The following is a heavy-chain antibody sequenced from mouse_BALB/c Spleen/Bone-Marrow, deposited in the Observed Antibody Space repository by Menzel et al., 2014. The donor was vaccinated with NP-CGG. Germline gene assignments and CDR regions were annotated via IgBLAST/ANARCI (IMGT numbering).Heavy chain of an antibody. CDR2: ISGGGGST. D-gene: IGHD1-2*01. CDR1: GFAFSSYD. J-gene: IGHJ1*01. CDR3: ARQGYGYVDFDV. V-gene: IGHV5-12-1*01. Sequence: DVKLVESGGGLVKPGGSLKLSCAASGFAFSSYDMSWVRQTPEKGLEWVAYISGGGGSTYYPDTVKGRFTISRDNAKNTLYLQMSSLKSEDTAMYYCARQGYGYVDFDVWGAGTTVTVSS.